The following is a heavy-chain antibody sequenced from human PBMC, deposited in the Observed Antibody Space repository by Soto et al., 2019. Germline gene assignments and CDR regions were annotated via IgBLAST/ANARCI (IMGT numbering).Heavy chain of an antibody. J-gene: IGHJ6*02. CDR1: GFTFSSYS. Sequence: PGGSLRLSCAASGFTFSSYSMNWVRQAPGKGLEWVSYISSSSSTIYYADSVKGRFTISRDDAKNSVSLQMNSLRDEDTAVYYCAREETAWPLAYGLDVWGQGTTVTVSS. CDR3: AREETAWPLAYGLDV. D-gene: IGHD2-21*02. V-gene: IGHV3-48*02. CDR2: ISSSSSTI.